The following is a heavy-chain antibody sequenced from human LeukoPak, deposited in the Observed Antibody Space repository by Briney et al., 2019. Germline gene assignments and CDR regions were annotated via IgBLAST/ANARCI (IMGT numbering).Heavy chain of an antibody. Sequence: GGSLRLSCAASGFTFSTYWMSWVRQAPGKGLEWVANIKQDGSEKYYVGSVRGRFTISRDNAKNSLSLQMNRLRAEDTAVYYCARLLYYFDYWGQGTLVTVSS. CDR1: GFTFSTYW. CDR2: IKQDGSEK. D-gene: IGHD2-21*01. V-gene: IGHV3-7*01. CDR3: ARLLYYFDY. J-gene: IGHJ4*02.